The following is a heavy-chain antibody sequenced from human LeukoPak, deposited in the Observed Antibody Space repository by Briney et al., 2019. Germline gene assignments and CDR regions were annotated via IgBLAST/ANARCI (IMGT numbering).Heavy chain of an antibody. V-gene: IGHV3-7*01. CDR3: ARVLLRYFDWLRIDAFDI. CDR2: IKQDGSEK. D-gene: IGHD3-9*01. Sequence: GGSLRLSCAAPGFTFSSYWMSWVRQAPGKGLEWVANIKQDGSEKYYVDSVKGRFTISRDDAKNSLYLQMNSLRAEDTAVYYCARVLLRYFDWLRIDAFDIWGQGTMVTVSS. J-gene: IGHJ3*02. CDR1: GFTFSSYW.